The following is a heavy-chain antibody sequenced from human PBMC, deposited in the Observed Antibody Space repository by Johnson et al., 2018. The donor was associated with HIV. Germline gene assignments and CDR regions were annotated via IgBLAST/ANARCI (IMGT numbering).Heavy chain of an antibody. D-gene: IGHD1-7*01. CDR3: IKETGANSAFDI. Sequence: VQLVESGGGVVQPGGSLRLSCATSGFTFSNYAMHWVRQAPGKRLEWVSAISNSGGATHYADSVKGRFRISRDNSKDTVYLQVNSLRGEDTALYYCIKETGANSAFDIWGQGTTVTVSS. CDR1: GFTFSNYA. J-gene: IGHJ3*02. CDR2: ISNSGGAT. V-gene: IGHV3-23*04.